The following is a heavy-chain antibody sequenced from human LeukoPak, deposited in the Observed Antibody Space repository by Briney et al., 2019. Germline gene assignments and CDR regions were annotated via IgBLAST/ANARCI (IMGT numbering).Heavy chain of an antibody. V-gene: IGHV3-21*04. CDR3: ARGSRRYGSEYFDY. Sequence: GGSLRLSCAASGFTFSSYSMNWVRQAPGKGLEWVSSISSSSSYIYYADSVKGRFTISRDNAKNSLYLQMNSLRSEDTAVYYCARGSRRYGSEYFDYWGRGTLVTVSS. CDR2: ISSSSSYI. CDR1: GFTFSSYS. D-gene: IGHD3-10*01. J-gene: IGHJ4*02.